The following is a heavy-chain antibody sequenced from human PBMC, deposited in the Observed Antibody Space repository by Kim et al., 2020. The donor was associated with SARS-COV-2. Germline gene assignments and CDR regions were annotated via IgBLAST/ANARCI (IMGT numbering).Heavy chain of an antibody. J-gene: IGHJ3*02. Sequence: TTYTPPLKGRVTIPVATSQNQFSLKLSSVTAADTAVYYCARDLSSDAVDIWGQGTMVTVSS. V-gene: IGHV4-30-2*04. CDR3: ARDLSSDAVDI. D-gene: IGHD2-2*01. CDR2: T.